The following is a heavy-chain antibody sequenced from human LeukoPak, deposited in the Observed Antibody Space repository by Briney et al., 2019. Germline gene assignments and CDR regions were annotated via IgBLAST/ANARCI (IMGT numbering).Heavy chain of an antibody. J-gene: IGHJ4*02. D-gene: IGHD3-22*01. CDR2: INRSGST. V-gene: IGHV4-34*01. Sequence: SETLSLTCAVYGGSFSGYYWSWIRQPPGKGLEWIGEINRSGSTNYNPSLKSRVTISVDTSKNQFSLKLSSVTAADTAVYYCARAPSAYYYDSSGYYFDYWGQGTLVTVSS. CDR3: ARAPSAYYYDSSGYYFDY. CDR1: GGSFSGYY.